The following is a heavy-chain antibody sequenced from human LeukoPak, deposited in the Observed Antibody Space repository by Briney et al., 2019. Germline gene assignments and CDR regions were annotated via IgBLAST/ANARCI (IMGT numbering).Heavy chain of an antibody. D-gene: IGHD3-22*01. CDR3: ARCYYDSSGCDY. Sequence: SETLSLTCAVYGGSFCGYYWSWIRQPPGKGLEWIGEINHSGSTNYNPSLKSRVTISVDTSKNQFSLKLSSVTAADTAVYYCARCYYDSSGCDYWGQGTLVTVSS. V-gene: IGHV4-34*01. J-gene: IGHJ4*02. CDR2: INHSGST. CDR1: GGSFCGYY.